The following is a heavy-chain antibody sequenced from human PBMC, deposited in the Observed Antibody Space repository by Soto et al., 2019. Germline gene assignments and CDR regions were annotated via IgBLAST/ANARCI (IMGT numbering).Heavy chain of an antibody. J-gene: IGHJ5*02. CDR2: IFYSGIT. D-gene: IGHD5-12*01. Sequence: SETLSLTCTVSGGSINSGDFYWSWVRQSPGKGLEWIGYIFYSGITHYTPSLKSRVTISIDTSKNQFSLHLSSVTAADTAVYYCARDINGYPNWFDPWGQGTLVTVSS. CDR3: ARDINGYPNWFDP. V-gene: IGHV4-30-4*01. CDR1: GGSINSGDFY.